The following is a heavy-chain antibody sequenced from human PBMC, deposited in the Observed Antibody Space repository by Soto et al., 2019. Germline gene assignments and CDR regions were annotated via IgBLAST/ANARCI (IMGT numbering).Heavy chain of an antibody. J-gene: IGHJ4*02. V-gene: IGHV4-61*01. CDR3: ARTTAVPNTLRSRYYFDY. CDR1: GGSVNNRTYY. D-gene: IGHD4-17*01. Sequence: QVQLQESGPGLLKPSETLSLTCSVSGGSVNNRTYYWSWIRQPPGKILEWIGYVYYSGTTNYNPSLKSRVSITVDTSKTQFSLSLSSVTAAETALYYCARTTAVPNTLRSRYYFDYWGQGTLVTVSS. CDR2: VYYSGTT.